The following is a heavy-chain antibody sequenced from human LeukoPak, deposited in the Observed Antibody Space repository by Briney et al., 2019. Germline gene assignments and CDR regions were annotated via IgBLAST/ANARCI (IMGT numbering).Heavy chain of an antibody. Sequence: ASVKVSRKASGYPFTGYYMHWLRQAPGQGLEWMGRINPDSGGTNYAQKFQGRVTMTRDTSISTAYMDLSRLRSDDTAIYYCARDSSIAVAGDDYWGQGTLVTVS. V-gene: IGHV1-2*06. CDR1: GYPFTGYY. D-gene: IGHD6-19*01. J-gene: IGHJ4*02. CDR3: ARDSSIAVAGDDY. CDR2: INPDSGGT.